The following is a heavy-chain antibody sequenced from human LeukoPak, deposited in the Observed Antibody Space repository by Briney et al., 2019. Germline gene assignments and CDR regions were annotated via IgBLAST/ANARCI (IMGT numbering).Heavy chain of an antibody. V-gene: IGHV1-18*01. CDR1: GGTCSSYA. CDR2: INTYNGNT. Sequence: ASVKVSCKASGGTCSSYAISWVRQAPGQGLEWLGWINTYNGNTDYSQKFQGRVTMTTDTSTSTVYMELRSLKSDDTAVYYCARGGSGLYVRYYFDFWGQGTLVTVSS. CDR3: ARGGSGLYVRYYFDF. D-gene: IGHD6-19*01. J-gene: IGHJ4*02.